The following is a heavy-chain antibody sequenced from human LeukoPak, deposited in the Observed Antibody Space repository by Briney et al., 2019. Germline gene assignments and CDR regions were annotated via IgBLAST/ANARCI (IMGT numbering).Heavy chain of an antibody. CDR2: IYYSGST. J-gene: IGHJ4*02. CDR3: ARGVDTAMVTDY. CDR1: GGSISSYY. Sequence: PSETLSLTCTVSGGSISSYYWSWIRQPPGKGLEWIGYIYYSGSTNYNPSLKSRVTISVDTSKNQFYLKLSSVTAADTAVYYCARGVDTAMVTDYWGQGTLVTVSS. D-gene: IGHD5-18*01. V-gene: IGHV4-59*01.